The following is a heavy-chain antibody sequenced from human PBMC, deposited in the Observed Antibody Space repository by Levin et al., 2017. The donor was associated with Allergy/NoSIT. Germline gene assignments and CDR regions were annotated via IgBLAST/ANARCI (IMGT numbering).Heavy chain of an antibody. CDR2: IYYSGST. V-gene: IGHV4-39*07. J-gene: IGHJ6*02. CDR3: ASEGEAGGNYYYGMDV. D-gene: IGHD3-16*01. CDR1: GGSISSSSYY. Sequence: SETLSLTCTVSGGSISSSSYYWGWIRQPPGTGLEWIGTIYYSGSTYYNPSLKSRVTISVDTSKNQFSLKLRSVTAADTAVYYCASEGEAGGNYYYGMDVWGQGTTVTVSS.